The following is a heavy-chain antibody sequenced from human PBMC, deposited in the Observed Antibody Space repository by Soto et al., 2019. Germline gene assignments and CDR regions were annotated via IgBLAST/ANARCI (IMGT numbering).Heavy chain of an antibody. D-gene: IGHD3-10*01. CDR2: IYSSGAT. V-gene: IGHV4-31*02. CDR1: GASVSSGGYF. CDR3: AVHRATPGVALSNWFGP. Sequence: SETLSLTCSVSGASVSSGGYFWTWIRQLPGKGLEWIGYIYSSGATHYNTSLQSRLSMSLDTSRKQFSLKLTSMTVADTAVYYCAVHRATPGVALSNWFGPRGQGSLVTVSS. J-gene: IGHJ5*02.